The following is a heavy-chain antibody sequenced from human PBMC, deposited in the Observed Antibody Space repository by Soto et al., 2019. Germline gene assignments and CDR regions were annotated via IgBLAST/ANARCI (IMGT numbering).Heavy chain of an antibody. Sequence: PGGSLRLSCAASGFTFRTYGMHWVRQAPGKGLEWVAFISDDGSQKYYGDSVKDRFTISRDNSKNTLSLRMISLRTEDTSVYYCAKQAPGGWHFFDTWGQGTLVTVSS. CDR1: GFTFRTYG. CDR2: ISDDGSQK. CDR3: AKQAPGGWHFFDT. J-gene: IGHJ4*02. V-gene: IGHV3-30*18. D-gene: IGHD6-19*01.